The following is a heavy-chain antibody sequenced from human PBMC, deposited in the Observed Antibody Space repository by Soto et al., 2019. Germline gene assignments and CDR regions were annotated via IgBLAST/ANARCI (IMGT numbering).Heavy chain of an antibody. D-gene: IGHD6-6*01. Sequence: SETLSLTCTVSGGSISSSSYYWGWIRQPPGKGLEWIGSIYYSGSTYYNPSLKSRVTISVDTSKNQFSLKLSSVTAADTAVYYCARHSLSSSSPRGDYYYGMDVWGQGTTVTVSS. CDR3: ARHSLSSSSPRGDYYYGMDV. CDR1: GGSISSSSYY. J-gene: IGHJ6*02. CDR2: IYYSGST. V-gene: IGHV4-39*01.